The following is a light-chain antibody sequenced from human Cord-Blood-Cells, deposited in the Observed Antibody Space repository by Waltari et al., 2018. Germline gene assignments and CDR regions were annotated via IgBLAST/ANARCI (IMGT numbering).Light chain of an antibody. CDR3: QQLNSYPIT. Sequence: IQLTQSPSFLSASVGDRVPITCRASQGISSYLAGYQQKPGKAPKLLIYAASTLQSGVPSRFSGSGSGTEFTLTISSLQPEDFATYYCQQLNSYPITFGQGTRLEIK. CDR1: QGISSY. J-gene: IGKJ5*01. CDR2: AAS. V-gene: IGKV1-9*01.